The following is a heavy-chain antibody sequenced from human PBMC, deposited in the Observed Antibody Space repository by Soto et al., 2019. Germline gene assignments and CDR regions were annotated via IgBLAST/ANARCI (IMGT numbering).Heavy chain of an antibody. D-gene: IGHD3-3*01. V-gene: IGHV4-59*01. J-gene: IGHJ5*02. Sequence: SETLSLTCTVSGGSISSYYWSWIRQPPGKGLEWIGYIYYSGSINYNPSLKSRVTISVDTSKNQFSLKLSSVTAADTAVYYCARVRSFGVVIDWFDPWGQGTLVTVSS. CDR1: GGSISSYY. CDR2: IYYSGSI. CDR3: ARVRSFGVVIDWFDP.